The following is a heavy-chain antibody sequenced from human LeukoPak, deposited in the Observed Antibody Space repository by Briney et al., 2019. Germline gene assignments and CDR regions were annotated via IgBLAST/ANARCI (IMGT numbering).Heavy chain of an antibody. D-gene: IGHD3-22*01. CDR3: AKPYDTSGNYWAPFDY. CDR1: GFTFSTYA. Sequence: GGSLRLSCAASGFTFSTYAMTWVRQAPGKGLEWVSAIGGTGDSTYYADSVKGRFTISRDNSKNTLYLRMNSLRAEDTAIYYCAKPYDTSGNYWAPFDYWGQGTLVTVSS. V-gene: IGHV3-23*01. J-gene: IGHJ4*02. CDR2: IGGTGDST.